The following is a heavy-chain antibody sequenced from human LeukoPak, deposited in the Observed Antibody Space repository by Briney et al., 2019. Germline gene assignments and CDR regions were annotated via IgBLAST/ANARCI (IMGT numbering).Heavy chain of an antibody. CDR1: GYTFTGYY. CDR2: ISAYNGNT. Sequence: ASVKVSCKASGYTFTGYYMHWVRQAPGQGLEWMGWISAYNGNTNYAQKLQGRVTMTTDTSTSTAYMELRSLRSDDTAVYYCARAVRYGDNWFDPWGQGTLVTVSS. V-gene: IGHV1-18*04. J-gene: IGHJ5*02. CDR3: ARAVRYGDNWFDP. D-gene: IGHD3-10*01.